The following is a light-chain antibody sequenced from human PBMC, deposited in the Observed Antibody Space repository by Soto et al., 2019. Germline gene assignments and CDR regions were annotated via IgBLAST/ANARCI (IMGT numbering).Light chain of an antibody. J-gene: IGLJ3*02. V-gene: IGLV2-11*01. CDR1: SSDVGGYNY. Sequence: QSALTQPRSVSGSPGQSVTISCTGTSSDVGGYNYVSWYQQHPGKAPKLMIYDVSKRPSGVPDRFSGSKSCNTASLTISGLQAEDEADYYCCSYAGSSWVFGGGTKLTVL. CDR2: DVS. CDR3: CSYAGSSWV.